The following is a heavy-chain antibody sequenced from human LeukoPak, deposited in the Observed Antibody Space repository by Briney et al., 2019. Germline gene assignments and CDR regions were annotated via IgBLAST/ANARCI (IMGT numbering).Heavy chain of an antibody. J-gene: IGHJ4*02. CDR1: GVSISSYY. CDR3: ARVFWSGYPYRGHSDY. D-gene: IGHD3-3*01. Sequence: SETLSLTCTVSGVSISSYYWSWIRQPPGKGLEWIGYIYYSGSTNYNPSLMSGVTISVDTSKNQFFLKLSSVAAADTAVDYYARVFWSGYPYRGHSDYWGQGTLVTVSS. V-gene: IGHV4-59*01. CDR2: IYYSGST.